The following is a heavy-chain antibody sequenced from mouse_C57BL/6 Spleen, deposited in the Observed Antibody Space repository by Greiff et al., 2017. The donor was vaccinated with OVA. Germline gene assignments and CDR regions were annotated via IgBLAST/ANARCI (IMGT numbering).Heavy chain of an antibody. CDR2: INPNNGGT. D-gene: IGHD1-1*01. V-gene: IGHV1-26*01. Sequence: EVQLQQSGPELVKPGASVKISCKASGYTFTDYYMNWVKQSHGKSLEWIGDINPNNGGTSYNQKFKGKATLTVDKSSSTAYMELRSLTSEDSAVYYCGPYYYGSRYYFDYWGQGTTLTVSS. J-gene: IGHJ2*01. CDR3: GPYYYGSRYYFDY. CDR1: GYTFTDYY.